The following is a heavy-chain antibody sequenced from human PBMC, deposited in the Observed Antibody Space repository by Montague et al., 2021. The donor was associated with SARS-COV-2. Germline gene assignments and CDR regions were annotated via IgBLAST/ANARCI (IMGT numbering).Heavy chain of an antibody. J-gene: IGHJ6*02. CDR1: GFTFSRYA. CDR3: AGDFNVNGRSGRHYHYYGMDV. V-gene: IGHV3-30-3*01. Sequence: SLRLSCAASGFTFSRYAMHWVRQAPGKGLEWVAVISYDGSNKNYADSVKGRFTISRDNSKNTLYLQMNSLRGEDTAVYYCAGDFNVNGRSGRHYHYYGMDVWGQGTTVTVSS. CDR2: ISYDGSNK. D-gene: IGHD1-26*01.